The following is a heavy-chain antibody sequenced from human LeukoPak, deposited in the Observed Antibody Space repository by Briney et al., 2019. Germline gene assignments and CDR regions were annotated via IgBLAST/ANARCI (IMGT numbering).Heavy chain of an antibody. V-gene: IGHV1-69*06. D-gene: IGHD6-13*01. CDR2: IIPIFGTT. CDR1: GGTFISYA. J-gene: IGHJ6*03. CDR3: ARVVGLTGYSSSWYSGYYYYMDV. Sequence: SVKVSCKASGGTFISYAISWVRQAPGQGLEGMGGIIPIFGTTNYAQKFQDRVTITADKSTSTAYMELSSLRSEDTAVYYCARVVGLTGYSSSWYSGYYYYMDVWGKGTTVTVSS.